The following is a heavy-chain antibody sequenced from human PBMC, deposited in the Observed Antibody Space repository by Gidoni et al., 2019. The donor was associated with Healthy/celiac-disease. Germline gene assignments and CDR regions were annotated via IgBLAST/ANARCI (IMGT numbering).Heavy chain of an antibody. CDR1: GFTFSSYW. CDR2: IKQDGSEK. D-gene: IGHD2-15*01. CDR3: ARDLVVVVAATQGSDY. Sequence: EVQLVESGGGLVQPGGSLRLSCAASGFTFSSYWMSWVRQAPGKGLEWVANIKQDGSEKYYVDSVKGRFTISRDNAKNSLYLQMNSLRAEDTAVYYCARDLVVVVAATQGSDYWGQGTLVTVSS. J-gene: IGHJ4*02. V-gene: IGHV3-7*03.